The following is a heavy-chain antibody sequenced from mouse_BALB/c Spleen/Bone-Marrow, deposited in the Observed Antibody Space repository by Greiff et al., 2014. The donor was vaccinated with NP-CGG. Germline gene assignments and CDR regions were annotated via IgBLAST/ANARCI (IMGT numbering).Heavy chain of an antibody. CDR2: IWSGERT. D-gene: IGHD2-4*01. CDR1: GFSLTNYG. V-gene: IGHV2-2*02. CDR3: ARMREDYDGFAY. Sequence: VQLQESGPGLVQPSQSLSISCTVSGFSLTNYGVHWVRQSPGQGLEWLGVIWSGERTGYNAAFISRLSISKDNSKSQVFFKMNSLQPNDTAIYYCARMREDYDGFAYWGQGTLVTVSA. J-gene: IGHJ3*01.